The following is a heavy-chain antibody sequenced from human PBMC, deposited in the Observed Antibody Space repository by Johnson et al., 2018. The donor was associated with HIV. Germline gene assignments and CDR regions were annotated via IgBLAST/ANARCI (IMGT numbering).Heavy chain of an antibody. CDR2: ISYDGSNK. CDR3: ARRGLANAFDI. Sequence: QMLLVESGGGVVQPGRSLRLSCVGSGLTFSSYAMHWVRQAPGKGLEWVAVISYDGSNKYYADSVKGRFTISRDNSKNTLYLQMNSLRAEDTAVYYCARRGLANAFDIWGQGTMVTVSS. CDR1: GLTFSSYA. V-gene: IGHV3-30-3*01. D-gene: IGHD3-10*01. J-gene: IGHJ3*02.